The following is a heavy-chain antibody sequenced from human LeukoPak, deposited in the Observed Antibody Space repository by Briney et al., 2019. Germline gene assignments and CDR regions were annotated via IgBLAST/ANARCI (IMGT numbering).Heavy chain of an antibody. D-gene: IGHD2-15*01. J-gene: IGHJ4*02. CDR3: AMVVAASTYCDY. Sequence: ASVKVSCKASGGTFSSYAISWVRQAPGQGLEWMGRIILILGIANYAQKFQGRVTITADKSTSTAYMELSSLRSEDTAVYYCAMVVAASTYCDYWGQGTLVTVSS. V-gene: IGHV1-69*04. CDR1: GGTFSSYA. CDR2: IILILGIA.